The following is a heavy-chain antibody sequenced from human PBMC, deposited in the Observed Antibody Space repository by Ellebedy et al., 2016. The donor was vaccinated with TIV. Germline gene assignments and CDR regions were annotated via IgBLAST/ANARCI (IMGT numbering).Heavy chain of an antibody. CDR1: GGSFSGYY. J-gene: IGHJ3*02. Sequence: MPSETLSLTCAVYGGSFSGYYWSWIRQPPGKGLEWIGEINHSGSTNYNPSLKSRITISVDTSKNQSSLKLSSVTAADTAVYYCAPLGGDGYNFAFDIWGQGTMVTVSS. V-gene: IGHV4-34*01. CDR3: APLGGDGYNFAFDI. D-gene: IGHD5-24*01. CDR2: INHSGST.